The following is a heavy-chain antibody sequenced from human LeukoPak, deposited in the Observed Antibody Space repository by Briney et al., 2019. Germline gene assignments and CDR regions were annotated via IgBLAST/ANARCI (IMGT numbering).Heavy chain of an antibody. CDR2: IYYSGST. Sequence: PGGSLRLSCAASGSTFSTYGMHRVRQAPGKGLEWIGSIYYSGSTYYNPSLKSRVTISVDTSKNQFSLKLSSVTAADTAVYYCARPTVTEDGDYWGQGTLVTVSS. J-gene: IGHJ4*02. CDR3: ARPTVTEDGDY. V-gene: IGHV4-39*01. D-gene: IGHD4-17*01. CDR1: GSTFSTYGMH.